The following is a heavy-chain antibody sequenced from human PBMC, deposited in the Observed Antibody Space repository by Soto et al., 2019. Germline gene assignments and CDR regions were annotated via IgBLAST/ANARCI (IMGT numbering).Heavy chain of an antibody. CDR2: TYYSGST. V-gene: IGHV4-31*03. Sequence: QVQLQESGPGLVKPSQTLSLTCTVSGGSISSGGYYWSWIRQHPGKGLEWIGYTYYSGSTYYNPSLMGRVTISVDTSKNQFSLKLSSVTAADTAVYYCARDLVGDCSSTRCQRGFDYWGQGTLVTVSS. CDR1: GGSISSGGYY. D-gene: IGHD2-2*01. J-gene: IGHJ4*02. CDR3: ARDLVGDCSSTRCQRGFDY.